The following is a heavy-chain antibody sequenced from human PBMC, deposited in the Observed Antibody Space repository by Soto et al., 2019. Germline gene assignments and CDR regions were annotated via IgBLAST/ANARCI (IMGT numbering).Heavy chain of an antibody. D-gene: IGHD3-10*01. CDR3: ATSYGSGSTHFDY. V-gene: IGHV1-69*02. CDR2: VNPIVGMS. Sequence: QVQLVQSGAEVKKPGCSVKVSCTASGGTFNFYTINWVRQAPGQRPEWVGRVNPIVGMSSSASKFQGRVTMTADKSTSKADMDLTGLKSEDTAVYYCATSYGSGSTHFDYWGQGTLVTVSS. CDR1: GGTFNFYT. J-gene: IGHJ4*02.